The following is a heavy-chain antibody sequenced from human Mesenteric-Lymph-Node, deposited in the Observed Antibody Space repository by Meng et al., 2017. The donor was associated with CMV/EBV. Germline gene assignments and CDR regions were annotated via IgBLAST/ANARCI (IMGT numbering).Heavy chain of an antibody. CDR1: GYSFASYW. D-gene: IGHD6-13*01. Sequence: GESLKISCKGSGYSFASYWIAWVRQMPGKGLEWIGVIYPGDSDIRYSPSFQGQVTISADKSISTAFLQWASLKASDTADYYCARIYSISWWYFDYWGQGTLVTVSS. V-gene: IGHV5-51*01. J-gene: IGHJ4*02. CDR2: IYPGDSDI. CDR3: ARIYSISWWYFDY.